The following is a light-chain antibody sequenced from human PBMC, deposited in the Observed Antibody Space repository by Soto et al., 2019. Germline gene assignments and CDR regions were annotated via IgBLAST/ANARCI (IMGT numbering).Light chain of an antibody. CDR2: GAS. CDR1: QSVSSN. J-gene: IGKJ1*01. Sequence: EIVMTQSPATPSVSPGERATLSCRASQSVSSNLAWYQQKPGQAPRLLIDGASTRATGIPARFSGSGSGTTFTLPISSLQSDDFATYYCLQYNVYYRTFGQGTKVDIK. V-gene: IGKV3-15*01. CDR3: LQYNVYYRT.